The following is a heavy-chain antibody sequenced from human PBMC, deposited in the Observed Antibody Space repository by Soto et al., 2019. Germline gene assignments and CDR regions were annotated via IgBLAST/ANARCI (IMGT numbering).Heavy chain of an antibody. CDR1: GFTFSSYG. CDR2: ISGSGDST. V-gene: IGHV3-23*01. D-gene: IGHD1-26*01. CDR3: AKAAISGSYYPDY. J-gene: IGHJ4*02. Sequence: EVQLLESGGGLVQPGGSLRLSCAASGFTFSSYGMTWVRQAPGKGLEWVSGISGSGDSTYYADSVKGRFTMSRDNSKNTLYLQMNSLRVEDTAVYYCAKAAISGSYYPDYWGQGTLVTVSS.